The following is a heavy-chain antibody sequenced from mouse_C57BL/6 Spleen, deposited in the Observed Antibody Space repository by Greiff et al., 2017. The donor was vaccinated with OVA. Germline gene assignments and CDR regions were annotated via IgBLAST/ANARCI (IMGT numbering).Heavy chain of an antibody. V-gene: IGHV5-4*01. Sequence: EVQGVESGGGLVKPGGSLKLSCAASGFTFSSYAMSWVRQTPEKRLEWVATISDGGSYTYYPDNVKGRFTISRDNAKNNLYLQMSHLKSEDTAMYYCERADYSNYFDYWGQGTTLTVSS. CDR3: ERADYSNYFDY. CDR1: GFTFSSYA. CDR2: ISDGGSYT. D-gene: IGHD2-5*01. J-gene: IGHJ2*01.